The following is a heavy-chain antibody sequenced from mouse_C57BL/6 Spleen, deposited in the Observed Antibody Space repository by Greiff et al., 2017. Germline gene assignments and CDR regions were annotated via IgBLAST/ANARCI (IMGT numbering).Heavy chain of an antibody. CDR3: ARRGIYYDYPYYAMDY. CDR2: IYPRSGNT. CDR1: GYTFTSYG. J-gene: IGHJ4*01. D-gene: IGHD2-4*01. V-gene: IGHV1-81*01. Sequence: QVQLKESGAELARPGASVKLSCKASGYTFTSYGISWVKQRTGQGLEWIGEIYPRSGNTYYNEKFKGKATLTADKSSSTAYMELRSLTSEDSAVYFCARRGIYYDYPYYAMDYWGQGTSVTVSS.